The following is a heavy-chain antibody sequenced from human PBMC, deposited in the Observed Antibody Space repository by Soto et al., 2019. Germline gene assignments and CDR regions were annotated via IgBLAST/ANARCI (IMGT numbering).Heavy chain of an antibody. Sequence: GGSLRLSCAASGFTFSSYGMHWVRQAPGKGLEWVAVISYDGSNKYYADSVKGRFTISRDNSKNTLYLQMNSLRAEDPAVYYCRTYYYDSSGYYRFDYWGQGTLVTVSS. D-gene: IGHD3-22*01. CDR3: RTYYYDSSGYYRFDY. J-gene: IGHJ4*02. CDR2: ISYDGSNK. V-gene: IGHV3-30*03. CDR1: GFTFSSYG.